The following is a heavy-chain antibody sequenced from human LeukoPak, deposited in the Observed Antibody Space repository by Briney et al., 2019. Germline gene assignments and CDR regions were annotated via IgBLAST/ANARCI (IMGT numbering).Heavy chain of an antibody. CDR3: AREGSWD. CDR1: GYSIINGYY. Sequence: SETLSLTCAVSGYSIINGYYWAWIRQPPGKGLEWIASIYHSGSTFYNPSLKSRVTISIDTSKSQFSLKLNSVTAADTAVYYCAREGSWDWGQGTLVTVSS. J-gene: IGHJ4*02. V-gene: IGHV4-38-2*02. D-gene: IGHD6-13*01. CDR2: IYHSGST.